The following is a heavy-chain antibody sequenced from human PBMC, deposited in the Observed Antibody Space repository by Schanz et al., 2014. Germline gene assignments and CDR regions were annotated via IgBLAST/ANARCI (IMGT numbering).Heavy chain of an antibody. D-gene: IGHD3-3*01. J-gene: IGHJ4*02. Sequence: QGQLVQSGAEVKKPGASVKVSCKASGYTFTSYGISWVRQAPGQGLEWMGWMNPKTGNTDHAQKFQGRVSMTWDTSTSTAYMALTDLRSDDTAVYYCARDRRFFDRDDLYYFDSWGQGTLVTVSS. CDR3: ARDRRFFDRDDLYYFDS. CDR2: MNPKTGNT. V-gene: IGHV1-18*01. CDR1: GYTFTSYG.